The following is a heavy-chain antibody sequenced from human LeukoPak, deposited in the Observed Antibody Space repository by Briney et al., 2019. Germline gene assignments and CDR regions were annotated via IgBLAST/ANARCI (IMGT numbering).Heavy chain of an antibody. J-gene: IGHJ4*02. CDR2: IYYSGST. CDR3: ARAPFYYDRAGYPKIEPFDL. CDR1: GGSISSPGSY. Sequence: DPSETLSLTCTVSGGSISSPGSYWSWIRQHPGKGLEWIGYIYYSGSTYYNPSLKRRVTISGDTSKNQVSLRLSSVTAADSAVYYCARAPFYYDRAGYPKIEPFDLWGQGTLATVSS. D-gene: IGHD3-22*01. V-gene: IGHV4-31*03.